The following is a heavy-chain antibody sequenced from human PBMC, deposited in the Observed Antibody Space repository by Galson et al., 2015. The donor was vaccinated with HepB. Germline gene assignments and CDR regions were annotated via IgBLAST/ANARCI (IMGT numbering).Heavy chain of an antibody. V-gene: IGHV1-69*13. CDR3: ALMGDTAFAY. Sequence: SVKVSCKALGGTFSDSAINWVRQAPGQGLEWMGGIIPMFGSINYAQKFQGRVTIIADESTSTVYMDINSLRSEDTAVCYCALMGDTAFAYWGQGTLVTVSS. CDR1: GGTFSDSA. D-gene: IGHD2-8*01. CDR2: IIPMFGSI. J-gene: IGHJ4*02.